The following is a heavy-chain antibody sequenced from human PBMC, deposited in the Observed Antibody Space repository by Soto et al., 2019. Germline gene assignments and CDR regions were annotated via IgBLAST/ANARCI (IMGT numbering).Heavy chain of an antibody. V-gene: IGHV1-24*01. D-gene: IGHD2-8*01. CDR2: LDPEDGKT. J-gene: IGHJ5*02. CDR1: GYSLNDVS. Sequence: QLIQSGAEVKKPGASVKVSCKVSGYSLNDVSINWVRQTPGRGLEWMGGLDPEDGKTLYAQQFQGRVIMTEDTSSDTVYMNLSSLGSEDTAVYYCVCAMGGPLAWFDPWGPGTLVTVSS. CDR3: VCAMGGPLAWFDP.